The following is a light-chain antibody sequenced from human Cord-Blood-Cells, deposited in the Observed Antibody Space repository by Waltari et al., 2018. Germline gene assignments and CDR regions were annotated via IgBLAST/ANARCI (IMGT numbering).Light chain of an antibody. Sequence: SALTQAESESVCPGPALSVPCTGTNSHVGRYNLVSWYQKPPGKAPHHTLLWYQQHPGKAPKLMIYEGSKRPSGFSNRFSGSKSGNTASLTISGLQAEDEADYYCCSYAGSSTYVFGTGTKVTVL. V-gene: IGLV2-23*01. CDR3: CSYAGSSTYV. J-gene: IGLJ1*01. CDR2: EGS. CDR1: NSHVGRYNL.